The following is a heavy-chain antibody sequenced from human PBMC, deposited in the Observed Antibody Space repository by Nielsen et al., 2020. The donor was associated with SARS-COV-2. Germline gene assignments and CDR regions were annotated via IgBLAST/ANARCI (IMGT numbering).Heavy chain of an antibody. CDR3: AMGWLQLDY. CDR2: IYYSGST. Sequence: GSLRLSCTVSGGSISSYYWSWIRQPPGKRLEWIGYIYYSGSTNYNPSLKSRVTISVDTSKNQFSLKLSSVTAADTAVYYCAMGWLQLDYWGQGTLVTVSS. V-gene: IGHV4-59*01. CDR1: GGSISSYY. J-gene: IGHJ4*02. D-gene: IGHD5-24*01.